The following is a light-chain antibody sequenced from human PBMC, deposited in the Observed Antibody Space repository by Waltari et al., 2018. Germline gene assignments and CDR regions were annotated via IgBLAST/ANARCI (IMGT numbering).Light chain of an antibody. V-gene: IGKV1-27*01. CDR3: QKYNSAPFT. Sequence: DIQMNHSPSSLSAAVGDRDTITCRTSQGFYNYLAWHQQKPGKAPKLLIYAASTLQSEVPSRFSGSGSGTDFTLTISSLQPEDVATYYCQKYNSAPFTFGPGTKVDIK. CDR2: AAS. J-gene: IGKJ3*01. CDR1: QGFYNY.